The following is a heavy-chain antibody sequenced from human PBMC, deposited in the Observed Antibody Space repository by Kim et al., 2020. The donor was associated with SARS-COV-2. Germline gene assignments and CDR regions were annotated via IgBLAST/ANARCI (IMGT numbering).Heavy chain of an antibody. J-gene: IGHJ6*02. CDR1: GYTFTSYY. CDR3: ARDQGITIFGVVYPRLYGMDV. D-gene: IGHD3-3*01. CDR2: INPSGGST. Sequence: ASVKVSCKASGYTFTSYYMHWVRQAPGQGLEWMGIINPSGGSTSYAQKFQGRVTMTRDTSTSTVYMELSSLRSEDTAVYYCARDQGITIFGVVYPRLYGMDVWGQGTTVTVSS. V-gene: IGHV1-46*01.